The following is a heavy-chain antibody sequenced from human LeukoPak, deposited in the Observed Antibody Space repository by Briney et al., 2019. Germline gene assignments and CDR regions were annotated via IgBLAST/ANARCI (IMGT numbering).Heavy chain of an antibody. J-gene: IGHJ4*02. CDR2: ISSSSSYI. D-gene: IGHD2-15*01. CDR3: AIEEALSGSFDY. Sequence: GGSLRLSCAASGFTFSSYSMNWVRQAPGKGLEWVSSISSSSSYIYYADSVKGRFTISRDNAKNSLYLQMNSLRAEDTGVYYCAIEEALSGSFDYWGQGTLVTVSS. V-gene: IGHV3-21*01. CDR1: GFTFSSYS.